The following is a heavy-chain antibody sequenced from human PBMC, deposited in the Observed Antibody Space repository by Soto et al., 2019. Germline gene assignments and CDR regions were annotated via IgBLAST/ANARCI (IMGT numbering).Heavy chain of an antibody. V-gene: IGHV1-18*01. CDR1: GYTFTNYG. Sequence: QVQPVQSGDEVKKAGASVKVSCKASGYTFTNYGISWVRQAPGHGLEWMGWISPYNGNTKYPQKLQGRVTMTTDTTPSTSYMELRSLRSDVTAVYFCARDGDSRTSTRCSPWPDTHFDLWGRGTLVTVSS. CDR3: ARDGDSRTSTRCSPWPDTHFDL. D-gene: IGHD2-2*01. J-gene: IGHJ2*01. CDR2: ISPYNGNT.